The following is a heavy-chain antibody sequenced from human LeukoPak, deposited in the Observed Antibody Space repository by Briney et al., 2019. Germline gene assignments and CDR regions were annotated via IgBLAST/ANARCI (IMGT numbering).Heavy chain of an antibody. D-gene: IGHD6-19*01. CDR2: MNEDGSRK. CDR3: ARTVAGHPHDYFDS. Sequence: PGGSLRLSCAASGFTFSDYWMSWVRQAPGKGPERVAHMNEDGSRKYFVDSVRGRFSISRDNTENSLYLHMSSLRVEDTAVYYWARTVAGHPHDYFDSWGQGTLVTVSS. V-gene: IGHV3-7*01. CDR1: GFTFSDYW. J-gene: IGHJ4*02.